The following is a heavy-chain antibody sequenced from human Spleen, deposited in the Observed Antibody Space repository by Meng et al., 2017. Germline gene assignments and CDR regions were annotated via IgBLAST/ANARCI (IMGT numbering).Heavy chain of an antibody. J-gene: IGHJ4*02. D-gene: IGHD6-13*01. CDR2: IDPGAGGT. CDR3: VRDEDISAAGKLFGDY. Sequence: QVQLVQSGSELRKPGASVKVSCTTSGYIFTNYAINWVRQAPGQGLEWMGRIDPGAGGTQYAQNFQGRVTMTRDTSISTTYMELSRLRSDDTAVYYCVRDEDISAAGKLFGDYWGQGTLVTVSS. V-gene: IGHV1-2*06. CDR1: GYIFTNYA.